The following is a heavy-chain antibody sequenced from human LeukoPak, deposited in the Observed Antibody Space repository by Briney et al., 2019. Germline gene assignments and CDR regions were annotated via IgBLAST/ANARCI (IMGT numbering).Heavy chain of an antibody. D-gene: IGHD6-19*01. V-gene: IGHV1-46*01. CDR1: GYTFTSYY. CDR2: INPSGGST. Sequence: ASVKVPCKASGYTFTSYYMHWVRQAPGQGLEWMGIINPSGGSTSYAQKFQGRVTMTRDMSTSTVYMELSSLRSEDTAVYYCAREIAVAGRFDPWGQGTLVTVSS. J-gene: IGHJ5*02. CDR3: AREIAVAGRFDP.